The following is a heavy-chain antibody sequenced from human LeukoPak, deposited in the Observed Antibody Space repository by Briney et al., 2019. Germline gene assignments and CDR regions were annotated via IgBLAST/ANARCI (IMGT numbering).Heavy chain of an antibody. Sequence: PSQTLSLTCTVSGGSVSSSSYYWSWIRQPPGKGLEWIGHIYYSGSTNYNPSLKSRVTISVDTSKNQFSLKLSSVTAADTAVYYCARGSHYYGSGRTFDYWGQGTLVTVSS. D-gene: IGHD3-10*01. CDR3: ARGSHYYGSGRTFDY. CDR2: IYYSGST. V-gene: IGHV4-61*01. CDR1: GGSVSSSSYY. J-gene: IGHJ4*02.